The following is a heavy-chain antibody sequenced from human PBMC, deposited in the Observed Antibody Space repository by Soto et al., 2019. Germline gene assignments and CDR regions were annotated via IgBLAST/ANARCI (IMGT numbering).Heavy chain of an antibody. CDR2: TYYRSKWYN. D-gene: IGHD3-10*01. CDR1: GDSVSSNSAA. V-gene: IGHV6-1*01. CDR3: AREIRFSSGSYSNWFDP. J-gene: IGHJ5*02. Sequence: SQTLSLTCAISGDSVSSNSAAWNWIRQSPSRGLEWLGRTYYRSKWYNDYAVSVKSRITINPDTSKNQFSLQLNSVTPEDTAVYYCAREIRFSSGSYSNWFDPWGQGTLVTXSS.